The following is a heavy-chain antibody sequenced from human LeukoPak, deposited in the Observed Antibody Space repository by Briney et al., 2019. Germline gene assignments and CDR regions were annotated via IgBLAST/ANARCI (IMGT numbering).Heavy chain of an antibody. Sequence: GGSLRLSCAASGFMLSSTWMHWVRQAPGKGLVWVSRINSDATSTSYADSVRGRFTISRDDAKNTMYLQMNSLRADDTAVYYCARESSSFLDYWGQGTLVTVSS. CDR1: GFMLSSTW. CDR3: ARESSSFLDY. CDR2: INSDATST. D-gene: IGHD6-6*01. J-gene: IGHJ4*02. V-gene: IGHV3-74*01.